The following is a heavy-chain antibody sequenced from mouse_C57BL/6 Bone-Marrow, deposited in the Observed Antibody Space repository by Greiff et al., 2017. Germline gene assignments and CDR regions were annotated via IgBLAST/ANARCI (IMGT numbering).Heavy chain of an antibody. D-gene: IGHD5-5*01. Sequence: VQLQQPGAELVKPGSSVKMSCKASGYTFTSYWMHWVKQRPIQGLEWIGNIYPAVGNTNYNQKFKDKATLTVDKSSSTAYMQLSSLTSEDSAVYYCARACYLVYFGYWGHGPTLSAST. J-gene: IGHJ2*01. CDR2: IYPAVGNT. CDR1: GYTFTSYW. V-gene: IGHV1-52*01. CDR3: ARACYLVYFGY.